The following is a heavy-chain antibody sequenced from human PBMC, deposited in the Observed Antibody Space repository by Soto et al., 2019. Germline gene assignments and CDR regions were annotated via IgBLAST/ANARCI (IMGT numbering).Heavy chain of an antibody. J-gene: IGHJ4*02. V-gene: IGHV3-15*01. CDR3: TIPHYDFWSGYQYYFDY. D-gene: IGHD3-3*01. Sequence: EVQLLESGGGLVQPGGSLGLSCAASGFSFSSYAMSWVRQAPGKGLEWVGRIKSKTDGGTTDYAAPVKGRFTISRDDSKNTLYLQMNSLKTEDTAVYYCTIPHYDFWSGYQYYFDYWGQGTLVTVSS. CDR1: GFSFSSYA. CDR2: IKSKTDGGTT.